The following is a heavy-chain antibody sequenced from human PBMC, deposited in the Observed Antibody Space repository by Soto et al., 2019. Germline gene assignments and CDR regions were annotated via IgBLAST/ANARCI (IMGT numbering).Heavy chain of an antibody. V-gene: IGHV4-34*01. D-gene: IGHD3-3*01. Sequence: ETLSLTCAFYGGSFSGYYWSWIRQPPGKGLEWIGEINHSGSTNYNPSLKSRVTISVDTSKNQFSLKLSSVTAADTAVYYCARGRGDFWSGYLGWFDPWGQGTLVTVSS. CDR3: ARGRGDFWSGYLGWFDP. CDR2: INHSGST. CDR1: GGSFSGYY. J-gene: IGHJ5*02.